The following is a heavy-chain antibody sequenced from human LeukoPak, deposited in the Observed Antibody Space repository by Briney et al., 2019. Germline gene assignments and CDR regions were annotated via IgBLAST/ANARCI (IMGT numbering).Heavy chain of an antibody. D-gene: IGHD1-26*01. V-gene: IGHV3-73*01. CDR2: IRSKANSYAT. J-gene: IGHJ4*02. CDR1: GFTFSGSA. Sequence: GGSLRLSCAASGFTFSGSAMHWVRQASGKGLEWVGRIRSKANSYATAYAASVNGRFTISRDDSKNTAYLQMNSLKTEDTAVYYCTRLFPYSGRTTDWGQGTLVTVSS. CDR3: TRLFPYSGRTTD.